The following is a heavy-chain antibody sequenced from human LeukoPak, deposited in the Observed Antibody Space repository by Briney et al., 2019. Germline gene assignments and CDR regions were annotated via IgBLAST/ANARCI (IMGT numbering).Heavy chain of an antibody. CDR3: ARDGPGPYYDSSGHDY. CDR1: GFTFSSYS. V-gene: IGHV3-48*01. J-gene: IGHJ4*02. CDR2: ISSSSSTI. D-gene: IGHD3-22*01. Sequence: GGSLRLSCAASGFTFSSYSMNWVRQAPGEGLEWVSYISSSSSTIYYADSVKGRFTISRDNAKNSLYLQMNSLRAEDTAVYYCARDGPGPYYDSSGHDYWGQGTLVTVSS.